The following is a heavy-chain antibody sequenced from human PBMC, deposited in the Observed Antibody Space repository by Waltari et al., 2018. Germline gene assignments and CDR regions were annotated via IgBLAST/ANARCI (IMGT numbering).Heavy chain of an antibody. V-gene: IGHV3-7*01. CDR3: ARDPHYSNFDY. D-gene: IGHD4-4*01. CDR1: GFTFSTYW. J-gene: IGHJ4*02. Sequence: EVQLVESGGDLVQPGGSLRLSCAASGFTFSTYWMNWVRQAPGKGVEGMANRKEDGSEKNYVDSVKGRFTISRDNAKNSLYLQMNSLRAEDTAVYYCARDPHYSNFDYWGQGTLVTVSS. CDR2: RKEDGSEK.